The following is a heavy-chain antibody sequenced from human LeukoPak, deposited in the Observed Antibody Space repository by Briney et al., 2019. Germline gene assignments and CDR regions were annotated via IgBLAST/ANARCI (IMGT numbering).Heavy chain of an antibody. CDR2: IQYDGSRK. CDR1: GFTFRSYE. J-gene: IGHJ3*01. Sequence: PGGSLRLSCEDSGFTFRSYEMNWVRQAPGKGLEWVSFIQYDGSRKNYVDSVKGRFTISRDNSKNTLYLQMFSLRPEDTAVYFCAKDLILWGQGTVVTVSS. CDR3: AKDLIL. V-gene: IGHV3-30*02.